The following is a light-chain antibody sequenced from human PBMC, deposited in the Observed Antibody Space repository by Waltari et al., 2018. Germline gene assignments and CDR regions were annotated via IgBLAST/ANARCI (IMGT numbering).Light chain of an antibody. CDR1: SSDVGNYNL. V-gene: IGLV2-23*01. CDR3: CSYAGSYTWV. Sequence: QSALTQPASVSGSSGQSITISCTGTSSDVGNYNLVYWYQQYPGKAPKVMIYDDNRRPSGVSDRFSGSKSGNTASLTISGVQAEDEADYYCCSYAGSYTWVFGGGTKLTVL. J-gene: IGLJ3*02. CDR2: DDN.